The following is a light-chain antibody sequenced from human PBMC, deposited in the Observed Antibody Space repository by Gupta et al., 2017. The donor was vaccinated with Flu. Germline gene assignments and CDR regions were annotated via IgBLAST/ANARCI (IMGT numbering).Light chain of an antibody. J-gene: IGKJ1*01. Sequence: EIVLTQSPGTLSLSPGERATLSCRASQSVSSSYLAWYQQKPGQAPRLLIYGASSRATGIPDRFGGSGSGTDFTLTISRLEPEDFAVYYCQQDGSSPRTFGQGTKVEIK. V-gene: IGKV3-20*01. CDR2: GAS. CDR3: QQDGSSPRT. CDR1: QSVSSSY.